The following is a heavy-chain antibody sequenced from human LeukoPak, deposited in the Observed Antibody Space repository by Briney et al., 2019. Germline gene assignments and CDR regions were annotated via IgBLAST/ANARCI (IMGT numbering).Heavy chain of an antibody. V-gene: IGHV4-34*01. Sequence: PSETLSLTCAVYGGSFNDFYWTWIRQPPGKGLEWIGEINHRGSARHNPSLKSRVNILVDTSKNQFSLKLSSVTAADTAVYYCARHYGPWGQGTLVTVSS. D-gene: IGHD3-16*01. CDR2: INHRGSA. CDR3: ARHYGP. CDR1: GGSFNDFY. J-gene: IGHJ5*02.